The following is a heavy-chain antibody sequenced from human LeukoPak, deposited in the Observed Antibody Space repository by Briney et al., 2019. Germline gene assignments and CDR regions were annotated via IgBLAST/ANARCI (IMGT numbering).Heavy chain of an antibody. V-gene: IGHV1-18*01. CDR2: ISAYNGNT. D-gene: IGHD2-15*01. J-gene: IGHJ4*02. Sequence: ASVTVSCKASGYTFTSYGISWLRQPPAQGLEWMGWISAYNGNTNYAQKLQGRVTMTTDTSTSTAYMELRSLRSDDTAVYYCARALLLSPPDDYWGQGTLVTVSS. CDR3: ARALLLSPPDDY. CDR1: GYTFTSYG.